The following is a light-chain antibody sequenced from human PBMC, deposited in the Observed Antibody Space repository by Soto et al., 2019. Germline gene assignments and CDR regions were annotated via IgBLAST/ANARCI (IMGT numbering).Light chain of an antibody. J-gene: IGLJ3*02. Sequence: QSVLTQPPSVSGAPGQRVTISCTGSSSNIGAGYDVHWYQQLPGTAPKLLIYGNSNRPSGVPDRFSGSKSGTSASLVITGLQDEDEADYYCQSYDSSLSGWVFGGGTQLTVL. CDR1: SSNIGAGYD. CDR3: QSYDSSLSGWV. CDR2: GNS. V-gene: IGLV1-40*01.